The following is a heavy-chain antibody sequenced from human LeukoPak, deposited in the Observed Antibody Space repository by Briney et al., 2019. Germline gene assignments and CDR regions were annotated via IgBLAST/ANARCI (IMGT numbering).Heavy chain of an antibody. CDR3: ASSSTFEGHAFDI. D-gene: IGHD2/OR15-2a*01. CDR2: IYYSGST. V-gene: IGHV4-39*07. J-gene: IGHJ3*02. Sequence: SETLSLTCTVSGGSISSSSYYWGWIRQPPGKGLEWIGSIYYSGSTYYNPSLKSRVTISVDTSKNQFSLKLSSVTAADTAVYYCASSSTFEGHAFDIWGQGTMVTVSS. CDR1: GGSISSSSYY.